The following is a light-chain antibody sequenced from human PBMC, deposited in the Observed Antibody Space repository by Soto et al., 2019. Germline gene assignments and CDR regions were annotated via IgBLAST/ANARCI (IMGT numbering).Light chain of an antibody. J-gene: IGKJ2*01. CDR1: QSVLYSSNNKNY. V-gene: IGKV4-1*01. Sequence: DIVMTQSPDSLAVSLGERATINCKSSQSVLYSSNNKNYLTWYQQRPGQPPKLLIYWASTRESGVPDRFSGSGSGTDVTLTITSLQAEAVAVYYCQQYESTPPTFGQGTKLEIK. CDR2: WAS. CDR3: QQYESTPPT.